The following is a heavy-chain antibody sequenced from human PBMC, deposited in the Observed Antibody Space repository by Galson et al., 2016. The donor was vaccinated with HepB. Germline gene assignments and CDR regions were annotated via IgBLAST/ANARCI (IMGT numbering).Heavy chain of an antibody. CDR3: ARDETYCSGGSCYDGQLFDS. J-gene: IGHJ4*02. CDR1: GFTFSSYS. CDR2: ISSSRRTI. V-gene: IGHV3-48*04. D-gene: IGHD2-15*01. Sequence: SLRLSCAASGFTFSSYSMNWVRQAPGKGLEWLSYISSSRRTIYYAASVKGRFTISRDNAKNSLYLQMNSLRAEDTAVYYCARDETYCSGGSCYDGQLFDSWGQGTLVTVSA.